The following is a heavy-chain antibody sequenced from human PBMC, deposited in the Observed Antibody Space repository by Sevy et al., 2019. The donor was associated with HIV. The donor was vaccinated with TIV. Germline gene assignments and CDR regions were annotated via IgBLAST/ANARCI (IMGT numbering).Heavy chain of an antibody. V-gene: IGHV4-59*01. CDR3: TRAPPVRSGDDSLNWFDP. CDR1: GGSISSYY. Sequence: SETLSLTCTVSGGSISSYYWSWIRQPPGKGLKCIGYIHYTGSANYNPSLKSRVTISVDTSKNQFSLKLSSVTAADTAVYYCTRAPPVRSGDDSLNWFDPWGQGSLVTVSS. J-gene: IGHJ5*02. D-gene: IGHD5-12*01. CDR2: IHYTGSA.